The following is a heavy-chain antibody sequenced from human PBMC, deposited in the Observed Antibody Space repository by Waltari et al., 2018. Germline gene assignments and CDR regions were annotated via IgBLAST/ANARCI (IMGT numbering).Heavy chain of an antibody. CDR3: ARGRAVAPHDAFDI. CDR2: IIPIFGTA. V-gene: IGHV1-69*01. D-gene: IGHD6-19*01. J-gene: IGHJ3*02. Sequence: QLVQSGAEVTKPGSSVKVSCKASGGTFSSYAISWVRQAPGQGLDWMGGIIPIFGTANYAQKFQGRVTITADESTSTAYMELSSLRSEDTAVYYCARGRAVAPHDAFDIWGQGTMVTVSS. CDR1: GGTFSSYA.